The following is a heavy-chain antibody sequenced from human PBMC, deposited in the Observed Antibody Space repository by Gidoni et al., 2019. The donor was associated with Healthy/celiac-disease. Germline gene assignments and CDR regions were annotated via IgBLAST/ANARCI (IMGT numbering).Heavy chain of an antibody. CDR3: ARRRGDVVGYGMDV. D-gene: IGHD2-21*01. J-gene: IGHJ6*02. CDR1: GGSFSGYY. CDR2: INHSGST. Sequence: QLQLQQWGSGLLKPSATLSLTCAVYGGSFSGYYWSWIRQPPGKGLEWIGEINHSGSTNYNPSLNSRVTISVDTSKNHFSLKLSSVTAADTAVYYCARRRGDVVGYGMDVWGQGTTVTVSS. V-gene: IGHV4-34*01.